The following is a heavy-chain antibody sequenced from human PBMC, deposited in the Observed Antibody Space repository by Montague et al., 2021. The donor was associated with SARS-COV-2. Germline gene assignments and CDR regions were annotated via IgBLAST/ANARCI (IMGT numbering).Heavy chain of an antibody. CDR2: IYYSGST. CDR3: GMKYSEYHPFDD. Sequence: SETLSLTCAVSGYPISSSNWWGWIRHPPEKGLEWSEYIYYSGSTYYNPSHKSRVTMSMDTSKNQFSLMLTSVTAVDTAVYYGGMKYSEYHPFDDWGQGTLVTVSS. D-gene: IGHD4-11*01. V-gene: IGHV4-28*01. J-gene: IGHJ4*02. CDR1: GYPISSSNW.